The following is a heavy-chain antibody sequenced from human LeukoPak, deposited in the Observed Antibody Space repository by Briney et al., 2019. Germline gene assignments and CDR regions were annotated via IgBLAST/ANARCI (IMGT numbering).Heavy chain of an antibody. J-gene: IGHJ4*02. CDR2: ISSTSSTI. D-gene: IGHD3-22*01. V-gene: IGHV3-48*02. CDR1: GLTFSTSS. CDR3: ARDMGGYYDSSGYF. Sequence: GGSLRLSCAASGLTFSTSSMNWVRQAPGKGLEWVSYISSTSSTIHYADSVKGRFTISRDNAKNSLYLQMNSLRDEDTAVYYCARDMGGYYDSSGYFWGQGTLVIVSS.